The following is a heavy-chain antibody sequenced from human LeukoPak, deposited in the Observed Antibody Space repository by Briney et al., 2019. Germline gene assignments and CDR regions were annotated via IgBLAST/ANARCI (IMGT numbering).Heavy chain of an antibody. D-gene: IGHD2-2*02. CDR3: ARGEVVVVPAAISPYYYYYGMDV. J-gene: IGHJ6*02. CDR2: IIPIFGTA. CDR1: GGTFSSYA. Sequence: SVKVSCKASGGTFSSYAISWVRQAPGQGLEWMGGIIPIFGTANYAQEFQGRVTITADESTSTAYMELSSLRSEDTAVYYCARGEVVVVPAAISPYYYYYGMDVWGQGTTVTVSS. V-gene: IGHV1-69*13.